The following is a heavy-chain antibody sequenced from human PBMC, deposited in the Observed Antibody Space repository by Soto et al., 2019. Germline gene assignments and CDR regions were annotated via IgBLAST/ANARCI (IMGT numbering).Heavy chain of an antibody. CDR2: ISSSSSTI. CDR1: GFTFSSYS. V-gene: IGHV3-48*01. Sequence: PGGSLRLSCAASGFTFSSYSMNWVRQAPGKGLEWVSYISSSSSTIYYADSVKGRFTISRDNAKNSLYLQMNSLRAEDTAVYYCARTTVTSRVRDYFDYWGQGTLVTVSS. J-gene: IGHJ4*02. CDR3: ARTTVTSRVRDYFDY. D-gene: IGHD4-17*01.